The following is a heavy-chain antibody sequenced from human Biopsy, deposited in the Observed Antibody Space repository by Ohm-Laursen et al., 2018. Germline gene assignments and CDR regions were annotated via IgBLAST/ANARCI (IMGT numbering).Heavy chain of an antibody. V-gene: IGHV4-59*08. J-gene: IGHJ4*02. D-gene: IGHD3-22*01. Sequence: GTLSLTCTLSGASVRSHFLTWIRQPLGKGLEWIGYVSYSGNTKYNPSLKSRVIISADTSKNQFSLKLSSVTAADTAMYYCAAYYYDSSGYFYAFRYWGQGTLVTVSS. CDR3: AAYYYDSSGYFYAFRY. CDR1: GASVRSHF. CDR2: VSYSGNT.